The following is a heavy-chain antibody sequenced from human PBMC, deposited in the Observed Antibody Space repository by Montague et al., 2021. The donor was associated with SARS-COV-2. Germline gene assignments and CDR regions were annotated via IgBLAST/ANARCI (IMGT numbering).Heavy chain of an antibody. CDR1: GFSLSTSGMC. Sequence: PALVKPTQTLTLTCTFSGFSLSTSGMCVSWIRQPPGKALEWLARIDWDDDKYYSTSLKTRLTISKGTSKNQVVLTMTNMDPVDTATYYCARETGTTVSLDYWGQGTLVTVSS. CDR3: ARETGTTVSLDY. V-gene: IGHV2-70*11. CDR2: IDWDDDK. J-gene: IGHJ4*02. D-gene: IGHD1-7*01.